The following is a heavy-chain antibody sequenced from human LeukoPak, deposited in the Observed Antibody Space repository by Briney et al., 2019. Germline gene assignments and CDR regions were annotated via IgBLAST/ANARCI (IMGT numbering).Heavy chain of an antibody. J-gene: IGHJ4*02. CDR1: GYILTNYA. Sequence: ASVKVSCKASGYILTNYAIHWVRQAPGQRLEWMGWTNDGNGNTKYSQEFQSRVTITRDTSANTAYMELSSLRSEDMAVYYCARSAEGYCSGASCSEYYFDYWGQGTLVTVSS. V-gene: IGHV1-3*02. CDR2: TNDGNGNT. CDR3: ARSAEGYCSGASCSEYYFDY. D-gene: IGHD2-15*01.